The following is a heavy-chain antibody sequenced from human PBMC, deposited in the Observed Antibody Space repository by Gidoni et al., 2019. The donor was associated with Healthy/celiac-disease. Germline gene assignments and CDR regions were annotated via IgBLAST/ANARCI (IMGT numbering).Heavy chain of an antibody. CDR3: AIEGPSIAARPGYYGMDV. V-gene: IGHV1-69*01. CDR1: GGTFSSYA. D-gene: IGHD6-6*01. CDR2: IIPIFGTA. Sequence: QVQLVQSGAEVKKPGSSVKVPCKASGGTFSSYAISWVRQAPGQGIEWMGGIIPIFGTANYAQKCQSRVTITADESTSTAYMELSSLRSEDTAVYYCAIEGPSIAARPGYYGMDVWGQGTTVTVSS. J-gene: IGHJ6*02.